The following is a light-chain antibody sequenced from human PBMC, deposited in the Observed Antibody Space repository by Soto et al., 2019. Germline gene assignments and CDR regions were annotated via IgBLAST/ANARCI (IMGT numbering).Light chain of an antibody. CDR2: AAS. J-gene: IGKJ3*01. V-gene: IGKV1-27*01. Sequence: DIQMTQSPSSLSASVGDRVTITCRASQGISNFLAWYQQKPGKVPKLLIHAASTVQSGVPSRFSGSGSGTDFTLTISSLQPEDVATYYCQKYNGAPFTFGPGTKVYIK. CDR3: QKYNGAPFT. CDR1: QGISNF.